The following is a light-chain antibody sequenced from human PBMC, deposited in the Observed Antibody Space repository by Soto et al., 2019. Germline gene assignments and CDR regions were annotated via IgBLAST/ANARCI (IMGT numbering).Light chain of an antibody. J-gene: IGKJ1*01. CDR1: QSVDSN. V-gene: IGKV3-15*01. CDR3: QQYRT. Sequence: EILKTQSPATLTVSPGETATLSCRASQSVDSNLAWYQQKPGQAPRLLIYGASTRATGISARFSGSGSGTEFTLTISRLEPEDFAVYYCQQYRTFGQGTKVDIK. CDR2: GAS.